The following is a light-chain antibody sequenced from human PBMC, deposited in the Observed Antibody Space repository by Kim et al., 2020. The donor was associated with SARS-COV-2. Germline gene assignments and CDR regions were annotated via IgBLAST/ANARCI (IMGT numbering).Light chain of an antibody. V-gene: IGLV3-25*03. CDR3: QSADTSGTWV. CDR1: ALPKQY. CDR2: KDS. Sequence: SYELTQPPSVSVSPGQTARITCSGDALPKQYAYWYQQKPGQAPVLVIYKDSERPSGIPERFSGSSSGTTGTLTISGVQAEDEADYYCQSADTSGTWVFGGGTQLTVL. J-gene: IGLJ3*02.